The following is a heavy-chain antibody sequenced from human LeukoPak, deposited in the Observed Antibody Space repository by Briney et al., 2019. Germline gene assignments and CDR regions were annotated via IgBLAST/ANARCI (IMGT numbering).Heavy chain of an antibody. V-gene: IGHV3-23*01. D-gene: IGHD3-3*01. J-gene: IGHJ4*02. Sequence: GGSLRLSCAASGFTFSSYAMSWVRQAPGKGLEWVSAISASGGSTYYADSVKGRFTISRDDSKNTLYLQMNSLRADDTAVYYCVSGSGYYHRYFDYWGQGTLVTVSS. CDR1: GFTFSSYA. CDR2: ISASGGST. CDR3: VSGSGYYHRYFDY.